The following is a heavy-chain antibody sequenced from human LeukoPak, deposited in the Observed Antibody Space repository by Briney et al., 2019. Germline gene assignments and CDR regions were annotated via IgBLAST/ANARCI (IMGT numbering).Heavy chain of an antibody. CDR3: ARATFIAAAGINYYYGMDV. CDR1: GATFSSYA. V-gene: IGHV1-69*04. D-gene: IGHD6-13*01. J-gene: IGHJ6*02. Sequence: SVKVSCKASGATFSSYAISWVRQAPGQGLEWMGRIIPILGIANYAQKFQGRVTITADKSTSTAYMELSSLRSEDTAVYYCARATFIAAAGINYYYGMDVWGQGTTVTVSS. CDR2: IIPILGIA.